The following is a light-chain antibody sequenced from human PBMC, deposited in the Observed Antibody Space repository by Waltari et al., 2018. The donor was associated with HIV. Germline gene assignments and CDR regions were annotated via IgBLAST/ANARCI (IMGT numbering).Light chain of an antibody. CDR1: QSVSSS. CDR2: DAS. CDR3: QRRSNPFT. V-gene: IGKV3-11*01. Sequence: EIVLTQSPATLSLSPGERATLSCRASQSVSSSLAWYQQKPGQAPRLLIYDASNRATGIPARFSGSGSGTDFTLTISSLEPEDIAVYYCQRRSNPFTFGPGTKVQI. J-gene: IGKJ3*01.